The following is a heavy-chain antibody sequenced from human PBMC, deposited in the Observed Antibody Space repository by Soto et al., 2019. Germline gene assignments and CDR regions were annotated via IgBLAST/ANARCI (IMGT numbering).Heavy chain of an antibody. D-gene: IGHD3-16*02. CDR1: GGSISSYY. J-gene: IGHJ3*02. V-gene: IGHV4-59*08. CDR2: IYYSGST. Sequence: QVQLQESGPGLVKPSETLSLTCTVSGGSISSYYWSWIRQPPGKGLEWFGYIYYSGSTNYTPSLKSRVTISVDTSKNQFSLKLSSVTAADTAVYYCARLYGLDAFDIWGQGTMVTVSS. CDR3: ARLYGLDAFDI.